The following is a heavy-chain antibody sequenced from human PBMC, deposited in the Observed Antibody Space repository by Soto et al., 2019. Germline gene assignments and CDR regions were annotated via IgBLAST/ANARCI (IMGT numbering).Heavy chain of an antibody. D-gene: IGHD1-26*01. Sequence: SQTISLTCGISGYSVSSNIAAWHCLRQSPARGLEWLGRTYYRSKWYNDYSVSVEGRISINPDTSKNHFSLQLNFVTPEDTAVYFCARGEQYSGRIFDYWGQGTMVTVSS. J-gene: IGHJ4*02. V-gene: IGHV6-1*01. CDR1: GYSVSSNIAA. CDR3: ARGEQYSGRIFDY. CDR2: TYYRSKWYN.